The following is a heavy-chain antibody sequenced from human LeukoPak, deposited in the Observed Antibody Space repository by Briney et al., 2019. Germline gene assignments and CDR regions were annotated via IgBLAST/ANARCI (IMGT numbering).Heavy chain of an antibody. J-gene: IGHJ4*02. V-gene: IGHV3-7*05. CDR3: GGDGWG. CDR1: GFTFSNYW. D-gene: IGHD2-8*02. Sequence: GGSLRLSCAASGFTFSNYWMSWVRQAPGKGLEWVANINQDGSQKYYVDSVKGRFTVSRDNAKNSLYLQMNSLRGEDTAGYYCGGDGWGRGKGTLVTVS. CDR2: INQDGSQK.